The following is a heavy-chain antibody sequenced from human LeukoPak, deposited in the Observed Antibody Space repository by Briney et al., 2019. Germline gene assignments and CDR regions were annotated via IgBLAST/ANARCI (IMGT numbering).Heavy chain of an antibody. CDR3: ARQLIAAAAYNWFDP. V-gene: IGHV4-39*01. D-gene: IGHD6-13*01. Sequence: PSETLSLTCTVSGGSISSSSYYWGWIRQPPGKGLEWIWSIYYTGSTYYNPSLKSRVTMSVDTSKNQFSLKLSSVTAADTAVYYCARQLIAAAAYNWFDPWGQGTLVIVSS. J-gene: IGHJ5*02. CDR2: IYYTGST. CDR1: GGSISSSSYY.